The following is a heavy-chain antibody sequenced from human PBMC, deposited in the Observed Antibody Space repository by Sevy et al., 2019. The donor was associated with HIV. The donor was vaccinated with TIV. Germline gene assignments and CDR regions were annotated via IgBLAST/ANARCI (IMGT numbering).Heavy chain of an antibody. CDR1: GFTFSSYA. V-gene: IGHV3-30*04. CDR3: ARDLVFFPTALYYYYGMDV. Sequence: GGSLRLSCAASGFTFSSYAMHWVRQAPGKGLEWVAVISYDGSNKYYADSVKGRFTISRDNSKNTLYLQMNSMIAEDTAVYYCARDLVFFPTALYYYYGMDVWGQGTTVTVSS. D-gene: IGHD2-2*01. CDR2: ISYDGSNK. J-gene: IGHJ6*02.